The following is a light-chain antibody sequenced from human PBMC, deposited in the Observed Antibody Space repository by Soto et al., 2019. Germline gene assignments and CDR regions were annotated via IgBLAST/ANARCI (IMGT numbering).Light chain of an antibody. CDR2: LGS. Sequence: DIVMTQSPLSLAVTPGEPASISCRSSQSLLHSNGYNYLDWYLQKPEQSPQLLIYLGSNRASGVPDRFSGSGSGKDFTLKISRVEAEDVGVYYCMQALQTPYTFGQGTKLEIK. CDR3: MQALQTPYT. J-gene: IGKJ2*01. CDR1: QSLLHSNGYNY. V-gene: IGKV2-28*01.